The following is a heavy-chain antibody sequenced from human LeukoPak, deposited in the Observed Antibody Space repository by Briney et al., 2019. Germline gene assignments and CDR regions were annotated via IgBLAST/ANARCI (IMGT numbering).Heavy chain of an antibody. D-gene: IGHD3-16*01. V-gene: IGHV4-59*08. J-gene: IGHJ4*02. Sequence: SETLSLTCTVSSGSISSYYWSWIRQPPGKGLEWIGYIYDSGSTTYNPSLKSRVTISVDTSKNQFSLKLSSVTAADTAVYFCARQAWGAPFDYWGQGTLVTVSS. CDR2: IYDSGST. CDR1: SGSISSYY. CDR3: ARQAWGAPFDY.